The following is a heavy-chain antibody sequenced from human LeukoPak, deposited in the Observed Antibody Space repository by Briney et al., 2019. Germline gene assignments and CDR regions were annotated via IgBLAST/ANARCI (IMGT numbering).Heavy chain of an antibody. V-gene: IGHV4-34*01. J-gene: IGHJ4*02. CDR3: AGLHISSGWYEVDY. CDR1: GGSFSGYY. Sequence: SETLSLTCAVYGGSFSGYYWSWIRQPPGKGLEWIGEINHSGSTNYNPSLKSRVTISVDTSKNQFSLKLSSVTAADTAVYYCAGLHISSGWYEVDYWGQGTLVTVSS. D-gene: IGHD6-19*01. CDR2: INHSGST.